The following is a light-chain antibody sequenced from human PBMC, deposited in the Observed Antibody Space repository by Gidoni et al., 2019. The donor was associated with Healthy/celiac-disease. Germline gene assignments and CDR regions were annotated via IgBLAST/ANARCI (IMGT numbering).Light chain of an antibody. CDR2: AAC. CDR1: QDIRNY. Sequence: NIQMPQSPSALSASVGARVTITCRARQDIRNYLAWFQQKPGKVPKHLLYAACSLQSGVPSRFSGSGSGTEFTLTISSLQPEDFATYYCLQHNSYPPETLTFGGGTKVEIK. V-gene: IGKV1D-17*01. CDR3: LQHNSYPPETLT. J-gene: IGKJ4*01.